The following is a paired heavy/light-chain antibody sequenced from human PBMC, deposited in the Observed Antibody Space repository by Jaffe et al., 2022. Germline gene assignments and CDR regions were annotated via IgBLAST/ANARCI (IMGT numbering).Light chain of an antibody. Sequence: EIVLTQSPGTLSLSPGERATLSCRASQSVSSSYLAWYQQKPGQAPRLLIYGASSRATGIPDRFSGSGSGTDFTLTISRLEPEDFAVYYCQQYGSSPTFGGGTKVEIK. CDR2: GAS. CDR1: QSVSSSY. CDR3: QQYGSSPT. J-gene: IGKJ4*01. V-gene: IGKV3-20*01.
Heavy chain of an antibody. J-gene: IGHJ2*01. Sequence: QVTLKESGPVLVKPTETLTLTCTVSGFSLSNARMGVSWIRQPPGKALEWLAHIFSNDEKSYSTSLKSRLTISKDTSKSQVVLTMTNMDPVDTATYYCARIWDYGDYSYWYFDLWGRGTLVTVSS. V-gene: IGHV2-26*01. CDR3: ARIWDYGDYSYWYFDL. CDR1: GFSLSNARMG. D-gene: IGHD4-17*01. CDR2: IFSNDEK.